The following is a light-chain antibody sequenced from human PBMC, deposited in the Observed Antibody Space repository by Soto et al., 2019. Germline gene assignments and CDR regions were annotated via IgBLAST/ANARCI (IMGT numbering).Light chain of an antibody. Sequence: EIVLTQSPGTLSLSPGERATLSCRASQSVSSSYLAWYQQKPGQAPGLLIYGASSRATGIPDRFSGSGSETDFTLTISRLEPEDFAVYYCQQYASSRTFGQGTRVEIK. V-gene: IGKV3-20*01. CDR1: QSVSSSY. CDR3: QQYASSRT. J-gene: IGKJ1*01. CDR2: GAS.